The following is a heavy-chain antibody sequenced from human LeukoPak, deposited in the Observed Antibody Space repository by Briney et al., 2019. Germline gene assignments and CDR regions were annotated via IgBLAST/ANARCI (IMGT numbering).Heavy chain of an antibody. CDR2: ISFDGSNK. Sequence: GGSLRLSCAASGFTFSTYAMHWVRQAPGRGLEWVAVISFDGSNKYYADSVKGRFTIYRDNPNNMLYLQMNSLRPEDTAVYYCPRPSQQCLVSYLFDLWGQGTLVSVSS. J-gene: IGHJ5*02. CDR1: GFTFSTYA. D-gene: IGHD6-19*01. V-gene: IGHV3-30-3*01. CDR3: PRPSQQCLVSYLFDL.